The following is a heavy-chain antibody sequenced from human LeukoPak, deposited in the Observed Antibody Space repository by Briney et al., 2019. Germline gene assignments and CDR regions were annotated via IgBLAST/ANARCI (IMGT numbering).Heavy chain of an antibody. Sequence: GASVKVSCKASGYTFTSYGISWVRQAPGQGLEWMGWISAYNGNTNYAQKLQGRVTMTTDTSTSTAYMELRSLRSDDTAVYYCARRQETDTAMYAGVFDYWGQGTLVTVSS. J-gene: IGHJ4*02. CDR2: ISAYNGNT. D-gene: IGHD5-18*01. CDR3: ARRQETDTAMYAGVFDY. CDR1: GYTFTSYG. V-gene: IGHV1-18*01.